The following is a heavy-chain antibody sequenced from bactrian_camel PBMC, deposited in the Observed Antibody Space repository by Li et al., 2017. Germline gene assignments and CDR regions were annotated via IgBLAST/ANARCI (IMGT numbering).Heavy chain of an antibody. CDR1: TATDRRS. J-gene: IGHJ4*01. V-gene: IGHV3S53*01. D-gene: IGHD7*01. CDR3: TTETPFYNTYVPLEQSEYAH. Sequence: VQLVESGGGLVQPGGSLRLSCAASTATDRRSMGWFRQAAGQEREEVAGIDRDGNTKYADSVKGRFTISKDNSKNTLYLQMNSLEPEDTAMYYCTTETPFYNTYVPLEQSEYAHWGQWTQVTVS. CDR2: IDRDGNT.